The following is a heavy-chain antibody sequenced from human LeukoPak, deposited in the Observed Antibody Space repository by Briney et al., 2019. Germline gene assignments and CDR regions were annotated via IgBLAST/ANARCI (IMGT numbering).Heavy chain of an antibody. CDR2: ILIEGSEK. Sequence: GGSLRLSCAASGFTFRNYGTYSVRHGPGKGVWWGALILIEGSEKYYADSVKSRFNISRDNSKNTLYLQMNSLRGDDTAVYYCANPQSRAYDYLDYWGQGTLVTVSS. CDR1: GFTFRNYG. V-gene: IGHV3-30*02. CDR3: ANPQSRAYDYLDY. D-gene: IGHD5-12*01. J-gene: IGHJ4*02.